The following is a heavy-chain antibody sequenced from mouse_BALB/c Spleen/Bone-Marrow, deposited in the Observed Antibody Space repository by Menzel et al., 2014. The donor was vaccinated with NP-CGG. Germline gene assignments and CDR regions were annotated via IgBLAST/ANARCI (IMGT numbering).Heavy chain of an antibody. J-gene: IGHJ4*01. D-gene: IGHD2-12*01. CDR2: IHPINGGT. CDR3: TRSRRAMDY. CDR1: GYTFTSYY. V-gene: IGHV1-53*01. Sequence: LQQSGAELVKPGASVKLSCKASGYTFTSYYIYWVKQRPGQGLEWIGEIHPINGGTNFNEKFKSKATLTVDKSSSTAYMQLRSLTSEDSAVYYCTRSRRAMDYWGQGTSVTVSS.